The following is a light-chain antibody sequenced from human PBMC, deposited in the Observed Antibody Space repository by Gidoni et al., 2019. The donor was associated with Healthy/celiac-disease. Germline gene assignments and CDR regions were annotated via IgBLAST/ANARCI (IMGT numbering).Light chain of an antibody. CDR3: QQYNNWPQT. J-gene: IGKJ1*01. CDR1: QSVSSN. V-gene: IGKV3-15*01. CDR2: GAS. Sequence: DIVITQSPATLSVSPGERATLSCRASQSVSSNLAWYQQKPGQAPRLLIYGASTRATGIPARFSGSGSGTEFTLTISSLQSEDFAVYYGQQYNNWPQTFGQXTKVEIK.